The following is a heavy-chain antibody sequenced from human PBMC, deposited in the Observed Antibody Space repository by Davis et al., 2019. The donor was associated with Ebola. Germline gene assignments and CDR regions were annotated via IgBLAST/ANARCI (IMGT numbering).Heavy chain of an antibody. J-gene: IGHJ6*04. CDR2: ISGSGGST. CDR1: GFTFSSYA. V-gene: IGHV3-23*01. CDR3: ARDVTIFGVVGMDV. Sequence: PGGSLRLSCAASGFTFSSYAMSWVRQAPGKGLEWVSAISGSGGSTYYADSVKGRFTISRDNSKNTPYLQMNSLRAEDTAVYYCARDVTIFGVVGMDVWGKGTTVTVSS. D-gene: IGHD3-3*01.